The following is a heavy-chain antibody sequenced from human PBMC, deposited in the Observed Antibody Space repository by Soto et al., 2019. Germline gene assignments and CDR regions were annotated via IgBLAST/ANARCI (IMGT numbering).Heavy chain of an antibody. CDR3: ARVGSTIATRPFDY. CDR2: IHYSGST. D-gene: IGHD6-6*01. V-gene: IGHV4-59*12. J-gene: IGHJ4*02. CDR1: GGSISSYY. Sequence: PSETLSLTCTVSGGSISSYYWTWIRQPPGKGLEWIGNIHYSGSTNYNPSLKSRVTISVDTSKNQFSLKLTSVTAADTAVYYCARVGSTIATRPFDYWGQGALVTVSS.